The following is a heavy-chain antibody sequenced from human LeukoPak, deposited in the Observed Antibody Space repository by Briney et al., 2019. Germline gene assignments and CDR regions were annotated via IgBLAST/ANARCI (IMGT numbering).Heavy chain of an antibody. D-gene: IGHD5-18*01. V-gene: IGHV3-30*04. CDR1: GFTFSSYA. J-gene: IGHJ4*02. Sequence: GGSLRLSCAASGFTFSSYAKHWVRQAPGKGLEWVAVISYDGSNKYYADSVKGRFTISRDNSKNTLYLQMNSLRAEDTAVYYCARDSRRDTAIMFDYWGQGTLVTVSS. CDR2: ISYDGSNK. CDR3: ARDSRRDTAIMFDY.